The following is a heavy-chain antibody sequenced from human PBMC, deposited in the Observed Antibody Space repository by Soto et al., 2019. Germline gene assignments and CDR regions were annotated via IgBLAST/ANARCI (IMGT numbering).Heavy chain of an antibody. Sequence: SQTLSLTCAIRGESVSSNSAGWSWVRQSPSRGLEWLGRTYYRSKWYYEYAVSVRGRITINPDTSKNQYSLQLNSVTPEDTAVYFCARGEQYSGRIFDYWGQGTLVTV. CDR2: TYYRSKWYY. V-gene: IGHV6-1*01. CDR1: GESVSSNSAG. J-gene: IGHJ4*01. D-gene: IGHD1-26*01. CDR3: ARGEQYSGRIFDY.